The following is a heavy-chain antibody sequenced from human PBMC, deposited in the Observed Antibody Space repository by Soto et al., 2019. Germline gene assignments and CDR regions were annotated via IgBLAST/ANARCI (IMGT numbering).Heavy chain of an antibody. D-gene: IGHD3-3*01. Sequence: PSQTLSLTCAISGDSVSTNSAAWNWIRQSPPRGLEWLGRTYYRSKWYNDYAVSVKTRITINPDASKNQFSLQLNSVTPEDTAVYYCARVPRSRSAFYFDYWGQGTLVTVSS. CDR2: TYYRSKWYN. CDR3: ARVPRSRSAFYFDY. J-gene: IGHJ4*02. CDR1: GDSVSTNSAA. V-gene: IGHV6-1*01.